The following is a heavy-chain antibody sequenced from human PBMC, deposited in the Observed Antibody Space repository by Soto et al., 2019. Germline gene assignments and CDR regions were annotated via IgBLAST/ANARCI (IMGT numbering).Heavy chain of an antibody. Sequence: QITLKESGPPLVKPTQTLTLTCTFSGFSLSTSGVGVGWIRQPPGKALEWLALIYWDDDKRYSPSLKSRLTITKDTSKNQVVLTMTNMDPVDTATYYCAHRFHDYIWGSYRDYWGQGTLVTVSS. CDR2: IYWDDDK. J-gene: IGHJ4*02. V-gene: IGHV2-5*02. D-gene: IGHD3-16*02. CDR1: GFSLSTSGVG. CDR3: AHRFHDYIWGSYRDY.